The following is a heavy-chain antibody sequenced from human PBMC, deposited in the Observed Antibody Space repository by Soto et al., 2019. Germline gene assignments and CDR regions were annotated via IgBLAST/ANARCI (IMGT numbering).Heavy chain of an antibody. CDR1: GFTFSSYA. V-gene: IGHV3-23*01. CDR2: ISGSGGST. CDR3: AKDLDSGTGYDAFDI. Sequence: GGSLRLSCAASGFTFSSYAMSWVRQAPGKGLEWVSAISGSGGSTYYAEAVKGRFTISRDNSKNTLYLQMNSLRAEDTAVYYCAKDLDSGTGYDAFDIWGQGTMVTVSS. D-gene: IGHD7-27*01. J-gene: IGHJ3*02.